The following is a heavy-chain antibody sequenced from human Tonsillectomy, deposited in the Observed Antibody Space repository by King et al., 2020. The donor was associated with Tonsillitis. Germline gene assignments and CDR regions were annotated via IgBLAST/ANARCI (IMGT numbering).Heavy chain of an antibody. Sequence: VQLVESGGGLVQPGGSLRLSCAASGFTFSSYDMHWVRQATGKGLEWVSAIGTAGDTYYPGSVKGRFTISRENAKNSLYLQMNSLRAGDTAVYYCARGGVGDPGTFDSWGQGTMVTVSS. CDR1: GFTFSSYD. V-gene: IGHV3-13*01. D-gene: IGHD2-21*02. J-gene: IGHJ3*02. CDR2: IGTAGDT. CDR3: ARGGVGDPGTFDS.